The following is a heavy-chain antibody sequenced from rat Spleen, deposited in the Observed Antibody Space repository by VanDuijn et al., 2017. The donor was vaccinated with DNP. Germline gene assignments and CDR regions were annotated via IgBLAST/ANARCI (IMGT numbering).Heavy chain of an antibody. V-gene: IGHV4-2*01. CDR2: INKDSSTI. CDR3: AKGPNYGGWSDYFDY. Sequence: EVKLVESGGGLVHPGRSLKLSCAASGFNFNDYWMGWVRQAPGKGLEWIGQINKDSSTINYNPSLKEKITISRDNAQNTLYLQMSKLGSEDTAIYYCAKGPNYGGWSDYFDYWGQGVMVTVSS. J-gene: IGHJ2*01. D-gene: IGHD1-11*01. CDR1: GFNFNDYW.